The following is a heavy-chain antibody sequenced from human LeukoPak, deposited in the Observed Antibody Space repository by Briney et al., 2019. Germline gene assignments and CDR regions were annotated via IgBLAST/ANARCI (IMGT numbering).Heavy chain of an antibody. V-gene: IGHV1-2*02. Sequence: VASVKVSCKASGYTFTSYGISWVRQAPGQGLEWMGWINPNSGGTNYAQKFQGRVTMTRDTSISTAYMELSRLRSDDTAVYYCARDLGGSGSYYNVENYWGQGTLVTVSS. CDR3: ARDLGGSGSYYNVENY. J-gene: IGHJ4*02. CDR2: INPNSGGT. D-gene: IGHD3-10*01. CDR1: GYTFTSYG.